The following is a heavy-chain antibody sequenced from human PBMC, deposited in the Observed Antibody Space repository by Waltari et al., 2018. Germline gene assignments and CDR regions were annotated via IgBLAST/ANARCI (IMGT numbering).Heavy chain of an antibody. CDR1: GFTFSSFG. Sequence: QVQLVESGGGVVQPGRSLRLSCAASGFTFSSFGMHGVRQAPGKGLEWVAGISYDGSNKYYAESVKGRFTISRDNSKNTLYLQMNSLRAEDTAVYYCAKDRYSSGSDYWGQGTLVTVSS. V-gene: IGHV3-30*18. J-gene: IGHJ4*02. D-gene: IGHD6-19*01. CDR3: AKDRYSSGSDY. CDR2: ISYDGSNK.